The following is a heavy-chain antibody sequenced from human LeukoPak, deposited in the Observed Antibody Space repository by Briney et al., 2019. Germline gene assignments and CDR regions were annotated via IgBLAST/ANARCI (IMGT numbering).Heavy chain of an antibody. J-gene: IGHJ4*02. CDR2: INSDGSWT. D-gene: IGHD2-2*01. CDR3: VSFYETY. Sequence: GGSLRLSCAASGNYWMHWVRRAPGRGLVWVSHINSDGSWTSYADSVKGRFTISKDNAKNTVYLQMNNLRAEDTAVYYCVSFYETYWGRGTLVTVSS. CDR1: GNYW. V-gene: IGHV3-74*01.